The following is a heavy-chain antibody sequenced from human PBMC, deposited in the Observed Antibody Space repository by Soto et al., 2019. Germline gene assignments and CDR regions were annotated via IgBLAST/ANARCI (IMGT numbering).Heavy chain of an antibody. CDR2: ISSSGSPI. Sequence: PGGSLRLSCAASGFTFSDYYMSWIRQAPGKGLEWVSYISSSGSPIYYADSVKGRFTISRDNAKNSLYLHMNTLRAEDTAVYYCATGDTAMVSDYYYGMGARGPGATVTI. V-gene: IGHV3-11*01. J-gene: IGHJ6*02. CDR1: GFTFSDYY. CDR3: ATGDTAMVSDYYYGMGA. D-gene: IGHD5-18*01.